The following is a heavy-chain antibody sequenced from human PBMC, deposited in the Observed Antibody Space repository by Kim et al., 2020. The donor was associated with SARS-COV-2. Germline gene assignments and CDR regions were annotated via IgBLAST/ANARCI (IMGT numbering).Heavy chain of an antibody. CDR2: ISAYNGNT. V-gene: IGHV1-18*04. CDR3: ASTKEEQWLVHPFDY. J-gene: IGHJ4*02. Sequence: ASVKVSCKASGYTFTSYGISWVRQAPGQGLEWMGWISAYNGNTNYAQKLQGRVTMTTDTSTSTAYMELRSLRSDDTAVYYCASTKEEQWLVHPFDYWGQGTLVTVSS. D-gene: IGHD6-19*01. CDR1: GYTFTSYG.